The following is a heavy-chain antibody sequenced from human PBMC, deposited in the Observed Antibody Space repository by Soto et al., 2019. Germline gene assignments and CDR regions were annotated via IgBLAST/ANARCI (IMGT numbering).Heavy chain of an antibody. D-gene: IGHD6-19*01. Sequence: ASVKVSCKASGYTFTSYGISWVRQAPGQGLEWMGWISAYNGNTNYAQKLQGRVTMTTDTSTSTAYMELRSLRSDDTAVYYCARDVAPVAGPGYGVDVWGQGTTVTVSS. V-gene: IGHV1-18*01. CDR3: ARDVAPVAGPGYGVDV. CDR1: GYTFTSYG. J-gene: IGHJ6*02. CDR2: ISAYNGNT.